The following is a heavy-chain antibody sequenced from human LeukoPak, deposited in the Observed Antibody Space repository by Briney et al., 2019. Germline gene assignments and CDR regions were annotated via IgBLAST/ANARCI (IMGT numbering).Heavy chain of an antibody. J-gene: IGHJ5*02. D-gene: IGHD3-16*02. CDR3: ARDNSVGDIAWWFDP. V-gene: IGHV1-46*01. CDR2: INPSGSST. CDR1: GYTFTSYY. Sequence: ASVKVSCKASGYTFTSYYMHWVRQAPGQGVGWMGLINPSGSSTLYAQKFQGRVTMTRDMSTTTDYMELSSLRSEDTAVYYCARDNSVGDIAWWFDPWGQGTLVTVSS.